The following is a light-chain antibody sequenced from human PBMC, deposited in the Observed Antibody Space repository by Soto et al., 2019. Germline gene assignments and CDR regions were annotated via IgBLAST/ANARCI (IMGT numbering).Light chain of an antibody. CDR2: AAS. Sequence: DIQMTQSPSSLSASVGDRVTITCRASQSIYNYLNWYQQKPGKAPKLLIYAASSLQSGVPSRFKGSGPGTDFTLTISRLQPEDLPTYSCQQSYSTPVSFGQGTKREIK. CDR3: QQSYSTPVS. V-gene: IGKV1-39*01. CDR1: QSIYNY. J-gene: IGKJ2*01.